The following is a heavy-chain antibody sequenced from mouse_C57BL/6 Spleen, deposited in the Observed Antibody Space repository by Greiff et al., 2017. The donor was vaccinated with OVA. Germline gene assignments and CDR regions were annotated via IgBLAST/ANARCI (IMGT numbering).Heavy chain of an antibody. D-gene: IGHD2-5*01. Sequence: QVQLKQSGPGLVAPSQSLSITCTVSGFSLTSYGVHWVRQPPGKGLEWLVVIWSDGSTTYNSALKSRLSISKDNSKSQVFLKMNSLQTDDTAMYYCARLGSNYEGYFDVWGTGTTVTVSS. J-gene: IGHJ1*03. V-gene: IGHV2-6*03. CDR3: ARLGSNYEGYFDV. CDR1: GFSLTSYG. CDR2: IWSDGST.